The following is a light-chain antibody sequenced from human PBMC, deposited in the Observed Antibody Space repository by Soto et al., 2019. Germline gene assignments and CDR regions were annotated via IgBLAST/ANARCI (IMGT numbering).Light chain of an antibody. J-gene: IGKJ3*01. CDR1: QSVLYSSNNKNY. CDR2: WAS. CDR3: QQYYSTVLFT. Sequence: DIVMTQSPDSLAVSLGERATINCKSSQSVLYSSNNKNYLAWYQQKPGQPPKLLIYWASTRESGVPDRFSGSGSGTDFTLTISCLQAEDVAVYYCQQYYSTVLFTFGPGTKVEIK. V-gene: IGKV4-1*01.